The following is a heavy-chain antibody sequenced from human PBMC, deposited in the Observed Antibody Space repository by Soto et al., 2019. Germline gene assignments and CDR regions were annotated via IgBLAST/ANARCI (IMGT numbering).Heavy chain of an antibody. Sequence: PGGSLRLSCAASGFTFSSYAMSWVRQAPGKGLEWVSAISGSGGSTYYADSVKGRFTISRDNSKNTLYLQMNSLRAEDTAVYYCAKVVGKYYDFWSGTRRSLPWGQGTLVTVSS. CDR2: ISGSGGST. CDR3: AKVVGKYYDFWSGTRRSLP. V-gene: IGHV3-23*01. D-gene: IGHD3-3*01. J-gene: IGHJ5*02. CDR1: GFTFSSYA.